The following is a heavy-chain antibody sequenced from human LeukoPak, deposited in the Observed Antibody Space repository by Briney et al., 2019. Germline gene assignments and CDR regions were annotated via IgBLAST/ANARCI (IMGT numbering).Heavy chain of an antibody. V-gene: IGHV3-23*01. CDR2: LRGGGDSR. J-gene: IGHJ4*02. CDR1: GFAFSNYA. D-gene: IGHD3-10*01. CDR3: AKAVRSMVTGGGYFDS. Sequence: GGSLRLSCGASGFAFSNYAMSWVRQAPGKGLEWVSSLRGGGDSRYYVDSVMGRFTISRDNSKNTLYLQTNSLRAEDTAVYYCAKAVRSMVTGGGYFDSWGQGTLVTVSS.